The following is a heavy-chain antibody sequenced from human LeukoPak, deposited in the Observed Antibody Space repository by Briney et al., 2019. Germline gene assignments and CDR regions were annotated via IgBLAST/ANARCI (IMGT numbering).Heavy chain of an antibody. Sequence: SQTLSLTCVISGDSVSSNSAAWNWIRQSPLRGLEWLGRTYYRSNWRNDYAVSVKSRVTINPDTSKNQFSLQLNSVTPEDTAVYYCARCISSGSLRLDYWGQGTLVTVSS. D-gene: IGHD3-3*02. CDR3: ARCISSGSLRLDY. CDR2: TYYRSNWRN. CDR1: GDSVSSNSAA. J-gene: IGHJ4*02. V-gene: IGHV6-1*01.